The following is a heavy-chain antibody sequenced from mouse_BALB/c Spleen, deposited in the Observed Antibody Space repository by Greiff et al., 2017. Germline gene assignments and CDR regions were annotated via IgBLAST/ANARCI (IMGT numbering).Heavy chain of an antibody. J-gene: IGHJ4*01. CDR2: ISSGGSYT. CDR1: GFTFSCYA. Sequence: VESGGGLVKPGGSLKLSCAASGFTFSCYAMSWVRQSPEKRLEWVAVISSGGSYTYYPDTVTGRFTISRDNAKNTLYLEMSSLRSEDTAMYDCARDGGPPISDAMDYWGQGTSVTVSS. V-gene: IGHV5-9-4*01. D-gene: IGHD1-1*01. CDR3: ARDGGPPISDAMDY.